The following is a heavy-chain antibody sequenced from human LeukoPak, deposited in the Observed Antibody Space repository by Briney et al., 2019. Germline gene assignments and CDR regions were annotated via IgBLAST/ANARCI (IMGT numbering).Heavy chain of an antibody. J-gene: IGHJ4*02. Sequence: SETLSLTCTVSGGSISSYYWSWIRQPAGKGLEWIGRIYTSGSTNYNPSLKSRVTMPVDTSKNQFYLKLSSVTAADTAVYYCAGVPAAIGVLGYFDYWGQGTLVTVSS. V-gene: IGHV4-4*07. CDR3: AGVPAAIGVLGYFDY. CDR1: GGSISSYY. CDR2: IYTSGST. D-gene: IGHD2-2*02.